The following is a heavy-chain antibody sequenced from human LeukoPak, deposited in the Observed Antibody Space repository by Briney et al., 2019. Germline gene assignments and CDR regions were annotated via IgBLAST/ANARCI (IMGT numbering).Heavy chain of an antibody. CDR2: IGTAGDT. CDR3: ARGGEQLVSSDPGSFDY. Sequence: PGGSLRLSCAASGFTFSSYDMHWVRQATGKGLEWVSAIGTAGDTYYPGSVKGRFTISRENAKNSLYLQVNSLRAGDTAVCYCARGGEQLVSSDPGSFDYWGQGTLVTVSS. J-gene: IGHJ4*02. CDR1: GFTFSSYD. D-gene: IGHD6-6*01. V-gene: IGHV3-13*01.